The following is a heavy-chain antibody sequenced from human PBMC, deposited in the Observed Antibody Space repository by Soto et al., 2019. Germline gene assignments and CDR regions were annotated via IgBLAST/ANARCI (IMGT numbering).Heavy chain of an antibody. CDR2: IYPGDSDT. Sequence: GESLKISCKGSGYSFTSYWIGWVRQMPGKGLECMGIIYPGDSDTRYSPSFQGQVTISADKSISTAYLQWSSLKASDTAMYYCASQEMATKNVDAFDIWGQGTMVT. J-gene: IGHJ3*02. CDR1: GYSFTSYW. V-gene: IGHV5-51*01. CDR3: ASQEMATKNVDAFDI. D-gene: IGHD5-12*01.